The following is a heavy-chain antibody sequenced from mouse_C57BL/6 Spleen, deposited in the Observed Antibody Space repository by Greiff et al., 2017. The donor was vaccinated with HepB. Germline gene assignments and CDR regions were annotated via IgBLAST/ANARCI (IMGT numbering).Heavy chain of an antibody. J-gene: IGHJ2*01. V-gene: IGHV3-6*01. Sequence: VQLKESGPGLVKPSQSLSLTCSVTGYSITSGYYWNWIRQFPGNKLEWMGYISYDGSNNYNPSLKNRISITRDTSKNQFFLKLNSVTTEDTATYYCARTGYYGSSYRGYWGQGTTLTVSS. CDR3: ARTGYYGSSYRGY. CDR2: ISYDGSN. CDR1: GYSITSGYY. D-gene: IGHD1-1*01.